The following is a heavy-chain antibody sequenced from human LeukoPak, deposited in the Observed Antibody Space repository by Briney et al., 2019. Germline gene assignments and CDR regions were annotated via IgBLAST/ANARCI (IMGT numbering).Heavy chain of an antibody. V-gene: IGHV3-33*01. CDR1: GFSFSNHG. J-gene: IGHJ5*02. CDR2: IWDDGNNK. D-gene: IGHD3-10*01. CDR3: ARDSYQDYYGRFDP. Sequence: GGSLRLSCAASGFSFSNHGMHWVRQAPGKRQEWVAVIWDDGNNKRYANSVNGRFTISRDNSENTLYLQMNGLTAEDTAMYYCARDSYQDYYGRFDPWGQGTLVIVSS.